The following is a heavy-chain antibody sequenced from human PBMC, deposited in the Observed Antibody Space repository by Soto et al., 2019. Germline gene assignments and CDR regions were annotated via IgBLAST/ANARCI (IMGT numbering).Heavy chain of an antibody. V-gene: IGHV1-18*01. J-gene: IGHJ6*03. Sequence: QVQLVQSGAEVKKPGASVKVSCKASGYTFTSYGISWVRQAPGQGLEWMGWISAYNGNTNYAQKLQGRVTMTTDTSTRTAYMELRRLRSDDTAVYYCAREGYDFWSGYFESPPGLYYSYLDVWGKGTTVTLSS. D-gene: IGHD3-3*01. CDR1: GYTFTSYG. CDR3: AREGYDFWSGYFESPPGLYYSYLDV. CDR2: ISAYNGNT.